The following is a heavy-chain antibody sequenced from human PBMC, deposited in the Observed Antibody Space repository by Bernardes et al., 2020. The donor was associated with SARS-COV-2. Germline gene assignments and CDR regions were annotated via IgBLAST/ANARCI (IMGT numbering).Heavy chain of an antibody. J-gene: IGHJ4*02. Sequence: GSLRLSCAASGFTFSHYWMNWVRQVPGRGLEWLANIKSDGSQRYYVESVKGRFTISRDNAKNSLYLQMNSLRAEDTAVYYCAGGGYLDYWGQGALVTVSS. V-gene: IGHV3-7*04. CDR1: GFTFSHYW. CDR3: AGGGYLDY. CDR2: IKSDGSQR.